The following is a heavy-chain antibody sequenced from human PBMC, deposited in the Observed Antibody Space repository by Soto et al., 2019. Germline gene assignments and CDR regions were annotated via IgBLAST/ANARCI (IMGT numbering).Heavy chain of an antibody. CDR2: IFHNGNT. J-gene: IGHJ3*01. CDR1: GNSISDYY. CDR3: ARDVGGTVTLEAAFDF. D-gene: IGHD4-17*01. Sequence: QVQLLASGPGLVKPSETLSLTCTVSGNSISDYYWSWIRQPPGKGLEWIGYIFHNGNTNYNPSLKRRVTMSVDPSKNQFPRTLSSVTAAATALYYCARDVGGTVTLEAAFDFGGQGTIVTVS. V-gene: IGHV4-59*01.